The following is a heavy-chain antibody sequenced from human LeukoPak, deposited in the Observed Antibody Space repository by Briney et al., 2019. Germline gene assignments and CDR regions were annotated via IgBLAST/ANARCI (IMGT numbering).Heavy chain of an antibody. CDR1: GYTLTGLS. CDR2: FDPEDGET. V-gene: IGHV1-24*01. J-gene: IGHJ5*02. D-gene: IGHD2-15*01. CDR3: ATLLTNYCSGGSCYRGNWFDP. Sequence: ASVKVSCKVSGYTLTGLSMHWVRQAPGKGLEWMGGFDPEDGETIYAQKFQGRVTMTEDTSTDTAYMELSSLRSEDTAVYYCATLLTNYCSGGSCYRGNWFDPWGQGTLVTVSS.